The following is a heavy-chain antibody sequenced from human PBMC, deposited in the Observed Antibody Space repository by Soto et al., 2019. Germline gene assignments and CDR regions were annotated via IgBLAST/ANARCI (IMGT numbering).Heavy chain of an antibody. J-gene: IGHJ3*02. CDR2: IYYSGST. CDR1: GGSISSYY. Sequence: PSETLSLTCTVSGGSISSYYWSWIRQPPGKGLEWIGYIYYSGSTNYNPSLKSRVTISVDTSKNQFSLKLSSVTAADTAVYYCARAKVGAYDAFDIWGQGTMVTVSS. D-gene: IGHD1-26*01. V-gene: IGHV4-59*01. CDR3: ARAKVGAYDAFDI.